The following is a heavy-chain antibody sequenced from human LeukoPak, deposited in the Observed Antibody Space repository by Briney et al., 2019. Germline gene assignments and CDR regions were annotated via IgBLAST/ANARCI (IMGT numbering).Heavy chain of an antibody. Sequence: ASVKVSCKASGYTFTSYDINWVRQATGQGLEWMGWMNPNSGSTGYAQKFQGRVTITRNTSISTAYMELSSLGSEDTAVYYCARDGWDDAFDIWGQGTMVTVSS. CDR3: ARDGWDDAFDI. J-gene: IGHJ3*02. CDR1: GYTFTSYD. V-gene: IGHV1-8*03. D-gene: IGHD1-26*01. CDR2: MNPNSGST.